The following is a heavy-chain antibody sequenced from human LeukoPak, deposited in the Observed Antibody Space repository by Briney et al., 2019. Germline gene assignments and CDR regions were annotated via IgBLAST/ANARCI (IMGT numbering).Heavy chain of an antibody. CDR1: GFTFSTYA. CDR2: IWYDGSHT. Sequence: TGGSLRLSCAASGFTFSTYAMHWVRQFPGKGLEWVAVIWYDGSHTYYAGSVRGRFAVSRDNLKNTVYLQMNSLRAEDTAVYYCARGWVAAAGSFDYWGQGTLVTVSS. J-gene: IGHJ4*02. V-gene: IGHV3-33*01. CDR3: ARGWVAAAGSFDY. D-gene: IGHD6-13*01.